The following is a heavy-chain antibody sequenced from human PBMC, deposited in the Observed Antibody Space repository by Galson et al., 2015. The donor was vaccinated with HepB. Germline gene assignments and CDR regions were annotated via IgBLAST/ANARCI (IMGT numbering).Heavy chain of an antibody. V-gene: IGHV3-48*01. D-gene: IGHD3-9*01. Sequence: SLRLSCAASGFTFSSYSMNWVRQAPGKGLEWVSYISGSSSTIYYADSVKSRFTISRDNAKTSLYLQMNSLRAEDTAVYYCARSNDLLTGYLYFDYWGQGTLFTVST. CDR3: ARSNDLLTGYLYFDY. CDR1: GFTFSSYS. CDR2: ISGSSSTI. J-gene: IGHJ4*02.